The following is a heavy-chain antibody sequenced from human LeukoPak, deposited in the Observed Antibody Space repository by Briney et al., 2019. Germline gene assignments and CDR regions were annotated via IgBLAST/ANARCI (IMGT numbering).Heavy chain of an antibody. CDR3: ARCFTLERRSAFDS. Sequence: GESLKISCKGSGYSFTSYWIGWVRQMPGKGLGGRGIIYPGDSATRYSPSFQGQVTISADKSISTAYLQWSSLKASDTAMYYCARCFTLERRSAFDSWSQGTMVTVSS. V-gene: IGHV5-51*01. D-gene: IGHD1-1*01. J-gene: IGHJ3*02. CDR2: IYPGDSAT. CDR1: GYSFTSYW.